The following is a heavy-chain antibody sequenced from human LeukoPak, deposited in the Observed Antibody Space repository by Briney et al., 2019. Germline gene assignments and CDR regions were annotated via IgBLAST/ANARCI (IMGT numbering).Heavy chain of an antibody. Sequence: SSVKVSCKASGGTFSSYAISWVRQAPGQGLEWMGGIIPIFGTANYAQKFQGRVTITADESTSTAYMELSSLRSEDTAVYYCARDQEAYCGGDCYSVFQHWGQGTLVTVSS. CDR1: GGTFSSYA. CDR3: ARDQEAYCGGDCYSVFQH. V-gene: IGHV1-69*13. J-gene: IGHJ1*01. D-gene: IGHD2-21*01. CDR2: IIPIFGTA.